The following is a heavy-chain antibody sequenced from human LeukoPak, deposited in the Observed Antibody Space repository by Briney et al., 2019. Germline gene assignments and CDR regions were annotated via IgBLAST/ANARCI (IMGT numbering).Heavy chain of an antibody. CDR1: GGFFSDYY. D-gene: IGHD6-13*01. CDR3: ARAYSSSWYYDAFDI. J-gene: IGHJ3*02. Sequence: SETLSLTCAVYGGFFSDYYWSWIRQRPGKELEWIGEINHSGSTNYNPSLKSRVTISVDTSKNQFSLKLSSVTAADTAVYYCARAYSSSWYYDAFDIWGQGTMVTVSS. CDR2: INHSGST. V-gene: IGHV4-34*01.